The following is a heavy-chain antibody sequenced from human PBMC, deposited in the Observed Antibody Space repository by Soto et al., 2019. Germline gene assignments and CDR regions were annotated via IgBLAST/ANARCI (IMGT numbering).Heavy chain of an antibody. Sequence: PSETLSLTCAVSGGSISSGGYSWSWIRQPPGKGLEWIGYMYHSGSTYYNPSLKSRVTISIDRSKNQFSLKLSSVTAADTAVYHCARLPDYRGQAILVTVSS. D-gene: IGHD2-2*01. CDR1: GGSISSGGYS. V-gene: IGHV4-30-2*01. CDR2: MYHSGST. J-gene: IGHJ4*02. CDR3: ARLPDY.